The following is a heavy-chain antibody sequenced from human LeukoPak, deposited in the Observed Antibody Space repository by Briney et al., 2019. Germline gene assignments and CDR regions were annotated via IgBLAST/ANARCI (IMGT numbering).Heavy chain of an antibody. Sequence: PSETLSLTCTVSGGSISSGGYYWSWIRQHPGKGLEWIGYIYYSGSTYYNPSLKSRVTISVDTSKNQFSLKLSSVTAADTAVYYCARLPGIAAAALPWDYYYGMDVWGQGTTVTVSS. J-gene: IGHJ6*02. V-gene: IGHV4-31*03. D-gene: IGHD6-13*01. CDR2: IYYSGST. CDR3: ARLPGIAAAALPWDYYYGMDV. CDR1: GGSISSGGYY.